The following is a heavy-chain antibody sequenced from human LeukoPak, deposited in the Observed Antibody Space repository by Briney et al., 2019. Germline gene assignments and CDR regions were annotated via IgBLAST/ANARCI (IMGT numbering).Heavy chain of an antibody. V-gene: IGHV3-23*01. Sequence: GGSLRLSCAASGFTFSNCAMTWVRQAPGKGLEWVSALSGSSGSPHYADSVKGRFTISRDNSKNTLYLQMNSLRAEDTAVYYCAKDGYSSSWYNYYYYYMDVWGKGTTVTVSS. J-gene: IGHJ6*03. CDR2: LSGSSGSP. CDR1: GFTFSNCA. D-gene: IGHD6-13*01. CDR3: AKDGYSSSWYNYYYYYMDV.